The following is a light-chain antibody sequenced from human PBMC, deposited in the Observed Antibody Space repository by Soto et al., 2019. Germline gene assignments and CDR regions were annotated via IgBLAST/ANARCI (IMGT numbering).Light chain of an antibody. V-gene: IGKV3-11*01. CDR1: QSVSRY. CDR3: QQRSHWPRT. J-gene: IGKJ1*01. Sequence: EIVLTQSPATLSLSPGERATLSCRASQSVSRYLAWYQQKPGQAPRLLISDASNRATGIPARFSGSGSGTDFTLTISSLEPEDFAVYYCQQRSHWPRTFGQGTKVDIK. CDR2: DAS.